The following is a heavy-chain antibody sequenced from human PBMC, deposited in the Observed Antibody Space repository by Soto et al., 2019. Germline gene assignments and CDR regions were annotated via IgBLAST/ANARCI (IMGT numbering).Heavy chain of an antibody. J-gene: IGHJ5*02. Sequence: ASVKVSCKVSGYTLTELSMHWVRQAPGKGLEWMGGFDPEDGETIYAQKFQGRVTMTEDTSTDTAYMELSSLRSEDTAVYYCATLGSYYNWNWFDPWGQGTLVTV. CDR2: FDPEDGET. D-gene: IGHD3-10*01. CDR1: GYTLTELS. V-gene: IGHV1-24*01. CDR3: ATLGSYYNWNWFDP.